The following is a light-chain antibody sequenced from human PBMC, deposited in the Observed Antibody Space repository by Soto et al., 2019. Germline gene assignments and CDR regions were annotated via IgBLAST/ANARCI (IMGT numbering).Light chain of an antibody. Sequence: HSALTKPASVSGSPGQSITISCTGTSSDVGGYNYVSWYQQHPGKAPKLMIYDVSNRPSGVSNRFSGSKSGNTASLTISGLQAEDEADYYCSSYTSSSTSYVFGTGTKLTVL. CDR1: SSDVGGYNY. V-gene: IGLV2-14*01. J-gene: IGLJ1*01. CDR3: SSYTSSSTSYV. CDR2: DVS.